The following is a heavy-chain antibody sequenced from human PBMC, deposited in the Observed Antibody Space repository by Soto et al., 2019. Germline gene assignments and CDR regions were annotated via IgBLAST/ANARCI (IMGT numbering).Heavy chain of an antibody. CDR1: GFTFDDYA. V-gene: IGHV3-9*01. CDR3: AKGWVPAATYYYYGMDV. D-gene: IGHD2-2*01. Sequence: GGSLRLSCAASGFTFDDYAMHWVRQAPGKGLEWVSGISWNSGSIGYADSVKGRFTISRDNAKNSLYLQMNSLRAEDTALYYCAKGWVPAATYYYYGMDVWGQGTTVTVSS. CDR2: ISWNSGSI. J-gene: IGHJ6*02.